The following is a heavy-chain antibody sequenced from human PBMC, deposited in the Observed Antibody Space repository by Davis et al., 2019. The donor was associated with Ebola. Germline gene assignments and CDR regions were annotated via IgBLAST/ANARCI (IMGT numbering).Heavy chain of an antibody. D-gene: IGHD4-17*01. CDR1: GYTFTRFA. Sequence: AASVKVSCKASGYTFTRFAIHWVRQAPGQRLEWMGWINAGNGHTIYSQNFQGRVTITRDTSARTVYMELSSLRSEDTAVYYCAGNSVTTRLDYYGMDVWGQGTTVTVSS. J-gene: IGHJ6*02. CDR3: AGNSVTTRLDYYGMDV. CDR2: INAGNGHT. V-gene: IGHV1-3*01.